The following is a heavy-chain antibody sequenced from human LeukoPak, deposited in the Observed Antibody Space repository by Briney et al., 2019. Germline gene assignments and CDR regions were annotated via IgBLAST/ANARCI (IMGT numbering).Heavy chain of an antibody. V-gene: IGHV3-74*01. CDR3: ARGANYYDSSGYYYPFDF. D-gene: IGHD3-22*01. CDR2: INSDGSST. CDR1: GFTFSSYW. J-gene: IGHJ4*02. Sequence: PGGSLRLSCAASGFTFSSYWMHWVRQAPGKGLVWVSRINSDGSSTSYADSVKGRFTISRDNAKNTLYLQMNSLRAEDTAVYYCARGANYYDSSGYYYPFDFWGQGTLVTVSS.